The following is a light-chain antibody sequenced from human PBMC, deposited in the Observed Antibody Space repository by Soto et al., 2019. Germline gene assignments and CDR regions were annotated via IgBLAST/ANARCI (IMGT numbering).Light chain of an antibody. CDR2: EVN. CDR3: CSSGGSPTYV. CDR1: SSNVGSYKL. J-gene: IGLJ1*01. V-gene: IGLV2-23*02. Sequence: QSALTQPASVSGSPGQSITISCTGTSSNVGSYKLVSWYQQHPDKAPKLMIFEVNKRPSGVSNRFSGSRSGNTASLTISGLKVEDEADYYCCSSGGSPTYVFGTGTQLTVL.